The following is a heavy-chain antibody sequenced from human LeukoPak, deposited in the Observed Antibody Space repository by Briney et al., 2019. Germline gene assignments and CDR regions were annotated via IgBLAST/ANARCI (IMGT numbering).Heavy chain of an antibody. D-gene: IGHD3-3*01. J-gene: IGHJ6*03. CDR2: IYPGDSDT. CDR1: GYSFTSYW. V-gene: IGHV5-51*01. CDR3: ARLLSVPYYYYYMDV. Sequence: GASLKISCKGSGYSFTSYWIGWVRQLPGKGLEWMGIIYPGDSDTRYSPSFQGQVTISADKSISTAYLQWSSLKASDTAMYYCARLLSVPYYYYYMDVWGKGTTVTVSS.